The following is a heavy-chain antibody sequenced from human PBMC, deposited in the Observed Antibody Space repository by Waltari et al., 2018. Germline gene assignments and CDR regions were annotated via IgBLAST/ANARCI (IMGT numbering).Heavy chain of an antibody. CDR1: GLTVSRNY. V-gene: IGHV3-53*01. CDR3: ARDDSYGQFMRFDF. D-gene: IGHD5-18*01. CDR2: IYSGGNT. Sequence: EVQLVESGGGLIQPGGSLRLSCEASGLTVSRNYLSWVRQDPGKGLEWLSAIYSGGNTFYADSVKGRFNISIDNSKNTLYLQMNSLRVDDTAVYYCARDDSYGQFMRFDFWGQGTVVTVSS. J-gene: IGHJ4*02.